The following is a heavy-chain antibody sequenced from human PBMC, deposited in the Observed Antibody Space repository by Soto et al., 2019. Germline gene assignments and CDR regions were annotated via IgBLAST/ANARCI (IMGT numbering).Heavy chain of an antibody. CDR3: ARELGYYGSGTIDY. CDR1: GGSVSSGSYY. J-gene: IGHJ4*02. D-gene: IGHD3-10*01. V-gene: IGHV4-61*01. CDR2: IYYSGST. Sequence: PSETLSLTCTVSGGSVSSGSYYWSWIRQPPGKGLEWIGYIYYSGSTNYNPSLKSRVTISVDTPKNQFSLKLSSVTAADTAVYYCARELGYYGSGTIDYWGQGTLVTVSS.